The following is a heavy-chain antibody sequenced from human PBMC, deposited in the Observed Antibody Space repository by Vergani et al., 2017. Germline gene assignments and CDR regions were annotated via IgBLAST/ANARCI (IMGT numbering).Heavy chain of an antibody. V-gene: IGHV3-30*02. D-gene: IGHD2-2*01. Sequence: QVQLVESGGGVVQPGGSLRLSCTASGFTFRIYGMHWVRQAPGKGLEWVAFIRYDGTKRFYGDSVKGRFTISRDNSKNTLYLQMNSLRAEDTAVYYCAKDRGYCSSTSCYADAFDIWGQGTMVTVSS. CDR2: IRYDGTKR. CDR1: GFTFRIYG. J-gene: IGHJ3*02. CDR3: AKDRGYCSSTSCYADAFDI.